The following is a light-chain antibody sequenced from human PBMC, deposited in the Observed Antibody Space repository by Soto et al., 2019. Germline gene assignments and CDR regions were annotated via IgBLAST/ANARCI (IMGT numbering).Light chain of an antibody. CDR2: AAS. V-gene: IGKV1-8*01. CDR1: QGISSY. CDR3: QQYYSYPRT. Sequence: MRMTQSPSSVSATTGDRVTITCGASQGISSYLAWYQQKPGKAPKLLIYAASTLQSGVPSRFSGSGSGTDFTLTISCLQSEDFATYYCQQYYSYPRTFGQGTKVDIK. J-gene: IGKJ1*01.